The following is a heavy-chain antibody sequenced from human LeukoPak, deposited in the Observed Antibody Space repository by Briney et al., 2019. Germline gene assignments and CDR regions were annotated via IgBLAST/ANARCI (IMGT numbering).Heavy chain of an antibody. CDR3: AKGGEQKTFRCGMDS. Sequence: GGSLRLSCAASGFTFSAYYMHWVWQAPGKGLEWVALVSNDGGIKYYGASVRGRFTISRDNPENTLYLQMNSLRADDTAVNYCAKGGEQKTFRCGMDSWGQGTLVTVSS. J-gene: IGHJ4*02. CDR2: VSNDGGIK. D-gene: IGHD1/OR15-1a*01. V-gene: IGHV3-30*18. CDR1: GFTFSAYY.